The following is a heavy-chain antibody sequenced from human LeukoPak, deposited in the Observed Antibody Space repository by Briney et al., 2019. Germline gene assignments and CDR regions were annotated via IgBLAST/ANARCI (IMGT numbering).Heavy chain of an antibody. V-gene: IGHV4-61*01. CDR2: IYYRGST. J-gene: IGHJ6*02. D-gene: IGHD4-17*01. CDR3: AREPTVTIGLGRKYYYGMDV. Sequence: SEPLSLTCTVSGGSFSSGRYYGSSIRQPRGKGLGWFGYIYYRGSTNYTPSLKSRVTISVDTSKNQFSLKLSSVTAADSAMYYWAREPTVTIGLGRKYYYGMDVGGQGTSVTVSS. CDR1: GGSFSSGRYY.